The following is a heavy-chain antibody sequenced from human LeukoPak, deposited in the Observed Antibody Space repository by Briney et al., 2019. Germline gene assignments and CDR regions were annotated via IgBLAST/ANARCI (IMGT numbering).Heavy chain of an antibody. CDR3: ARIRDGYNDAYDV. CDR1: GYTFANYY. V-gene: IGHV1-46*01. D-gene: IGHD5-24*01. Sequence: ASVKVSCKASGYTFANYYMHWVRQAPGQGLEWMGLINPGGGNTNYAQNFQGRVTMTRDTSTSTVYMELSSLRSEDTAIYYCARIRDGYNDAYDVWGQGTVVTVPS. J-gene: IGHJ3*01. CDR2: INPGGGNT.